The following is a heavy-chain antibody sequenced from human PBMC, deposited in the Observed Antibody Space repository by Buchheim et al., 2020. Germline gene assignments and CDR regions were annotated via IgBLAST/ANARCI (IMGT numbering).Heavy chain of an antibody. Sequence: QVQLVESGGGVVQPRRSLRLSCAASGFSFSTHAMHWVRQAPGKGLEWISFISDNGVTKYYADYLKGRLTISRDNSKNMLYLQMDNVRGDDAAVYFCARDLTARYTWDYWGQGTL. J-gene: IGHJ4*02. CDR2: ISDNGVTK. CDR1: GFSFSTHA. D-gene: IGHD1-14*01. V-gene: IGHV3-30-3*01. CDR3: ARDLTARYTWDY.